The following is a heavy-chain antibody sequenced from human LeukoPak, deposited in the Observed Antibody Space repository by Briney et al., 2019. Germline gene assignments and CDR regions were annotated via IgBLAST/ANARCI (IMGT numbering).Heavy chain of an antibody. CDR1: GYTFTSYG. CDR2: SSAYNGNT. V-gene: IGHV1-18*01. J-gene: IGHJ5*02. CDR3: ARDRLVVVTATPNWFDP. Sequence: ASLKVSCKASGYTFTSYGISWVRQAPGQGLERMGWSSAYNGNTNYAQKLQGRITMTTDTSTSTAYMELRSLRSDDTAVYYCARDRLVVVTATPNWFDPWSQGTLVTVSS. D-gene: IGHD2-21*02.